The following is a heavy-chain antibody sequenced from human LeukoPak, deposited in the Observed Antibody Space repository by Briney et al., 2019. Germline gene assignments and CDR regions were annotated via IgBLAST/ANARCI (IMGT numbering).Heavy chain of an antibody. V-gene: IGHV4-61*02. Sequence: SQTLSLTCTVSGGSISSGSYYWSWIRQPAGKGLEWIGRIYTSGSTNYNPSLKSRVTISVDTSKNQFSLKLSSVTAADTAVYYCARLGGIAAAGPLDYYYYMDVWGKGTTVTVS. CDR3: ARLGGIAAAGPLDYYYYMDV. CDR2: IYTSGST. CDR1: GGSISSGSYY. D-gene: IGHD6-13*01. J-gene: IGHJ6*03.